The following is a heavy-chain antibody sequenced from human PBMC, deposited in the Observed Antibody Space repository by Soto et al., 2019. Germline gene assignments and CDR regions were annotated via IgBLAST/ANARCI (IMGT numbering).Heavy chain of an antibody. Sequence: QVQLQESGPGLVKPSQTLSLTCTVSGDSISSSNNYWSWIRQPPGEGLEWIGFISYSGTTSYSPSLKSRLAISLDTSKNQFSLSLSSVTAADTAVYYCARGRGYSYGLDPWGQGTLLTVSS. CDR1: GDSISSSNNY. CDR3: ARGRGYSYGLDP. D-gene: IGHD5-18*01. J-gene: IGHJ5*02. CDR2: ISYSGTT. V-gene: IGHV4-30-4*01.